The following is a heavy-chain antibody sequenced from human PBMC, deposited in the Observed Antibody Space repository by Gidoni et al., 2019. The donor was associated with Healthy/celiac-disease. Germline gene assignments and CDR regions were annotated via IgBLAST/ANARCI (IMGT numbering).Heavy chain of an antibody. D-gene: IGHD5-18*01. V-gene: IGHV4-34*01. CDR1: GGSFSGYY. J-gene: IGHJ4*02. CDR3: ARGGDSYGYYY. CDR2: INHSGST. Sequence: QVQLQPWGAGLLKPSETLSLTFAVYGGSFSGYYWSWIRQPPGKGLEWIGEINHSGSTNYNPSLKSRVTISVDTSKNQFSLKLSSVTAADTAVYYCARGGDSYGYYYWGQGTLVTVSS.